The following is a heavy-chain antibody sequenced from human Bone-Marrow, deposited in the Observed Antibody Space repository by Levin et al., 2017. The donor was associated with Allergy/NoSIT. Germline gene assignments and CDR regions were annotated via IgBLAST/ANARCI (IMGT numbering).Heavy chain of an antibody. CDR2: IFYDGSNQ. D-gene: IGHD2-21*01. Sequence: PGGSLRLSCRASGFTFSHFAMNWVRQAPRKGLEWVATIFYDGSNQFYADSVKGRLTISRDNSKNTLYLQLNSLRTEDTAMYYCAKSAGGDPLWYFDLWGRGTLVTVSS. CDR1: GFTFSHFA. V-gene: IGHV3-30*18. J-gene: IGHJ2*01. CDR3: AKSAGGDPLWYFDL.